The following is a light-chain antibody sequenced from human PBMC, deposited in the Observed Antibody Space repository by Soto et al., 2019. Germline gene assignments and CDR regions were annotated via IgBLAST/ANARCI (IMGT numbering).Light chain of an antibody. V-gene: IGKV1-5*01. Sequence: QSPSTLSASVXXRVTITXXXXXXISXWLAWYQKKPEQAPKLLIYDASSLESGVPSRFSGSGSGTEFPLTISSLQPDDFATYYCQHYNSYYTFGQGTKLEIK. CDR3: QHYNSYYT. CDR2: DAS. J-gene: IGKJ2*01. CDR1: XXISXW.